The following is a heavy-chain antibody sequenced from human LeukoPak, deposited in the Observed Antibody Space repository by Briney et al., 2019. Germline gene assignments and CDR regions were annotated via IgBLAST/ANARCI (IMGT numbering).Heavy chain of an antibody. J-gene: IGHJ4*02. CDR2: INPNSGGT. CDR3: ARSDYYDSSGYYFDY. D-gene: IGHD3-22*01. Sequence: ASVKVSCKASGYTFTGYYMPWVRQAPGPGLEWMGWINPNSGGTNYAQKFQGRVTMTRDTSISTAYMELSRLRSDDTAVYYCARSDYYDSSGYYFDYWGQGTLITVSS. CDR1: GYTFTGYY. V-gene: IGHV1-2*02.